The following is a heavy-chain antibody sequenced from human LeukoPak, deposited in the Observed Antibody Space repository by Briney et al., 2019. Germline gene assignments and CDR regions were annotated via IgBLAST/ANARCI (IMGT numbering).Heavy chain of an antibody. CDR2: ISYDGSNK. J-gene: IGHJ6*02. CDR1: GFTFSSYA. D-gene: IGHD4-23*01. V-gene: IGHV3-30-3*01. CDR3: ARDPTVGRYYYYGMDV. Sequence: GRSPRLSCAASGFTFSSYAMHWVRQAPGKGLEWVAVISYDGSNKYYADSVKGRFTISRDNSKNTLYLQMNSLRAEDTAVYYCARDPTVGRYYYYGMDVWGQGTTVTVSS.